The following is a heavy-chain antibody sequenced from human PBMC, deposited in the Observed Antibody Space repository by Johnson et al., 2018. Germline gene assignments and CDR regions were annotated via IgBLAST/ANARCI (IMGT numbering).Heavy chain of an antibody. J-gene: IGHJ1*01. Sequence: VQLVQSGGGLVQPGGSLRLSCAASGFTFSIFAMSWVRQAPGKGLEWVSSHGGGDNKYYADSVKGRFTISRDDSKNMLYLQMNSLRAEDTAVYYCANPRYGEHQYFQSWGQGTQVTVSS. CDR3: ANPRYGEHQYFQS. D-gene: IGHD4-17*01. V-gene: IGHV3-23*04. CDR1: GFTFSIFA. CDR2: SHGGGDNK.